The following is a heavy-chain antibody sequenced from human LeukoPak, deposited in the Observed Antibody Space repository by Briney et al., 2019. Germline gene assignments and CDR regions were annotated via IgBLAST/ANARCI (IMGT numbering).Heavy chain of an antibody. D-gene: IGHD3-22*01. CDR2: IRRKAHGGTT. Sequence: SGGSLRLSCTTSGFTFGDYAMSWVRQAPGKGLEWVSFIRRKAHGGTTEYAASVKGRFSSSRDDSKSIAYLQMNSLKTEDTAVYFCTRVMYYYDNSGYFHFDSWGQGSLVTVSS. CDR3: TRVMYYYDNSGYFHFDS. V-gene: IGHV3-49*04. CDR1: GFTFGDYA. J-gene: IGHJ4*02.